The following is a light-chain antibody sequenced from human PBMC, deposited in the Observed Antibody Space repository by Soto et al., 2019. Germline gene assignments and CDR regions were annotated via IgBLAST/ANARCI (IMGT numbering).Light chain of an antibody. Sequence: EVVMTQSPATLSVSLGERATPSCRASESVLNNLAWYQQKPGQAPRLLIYGASTRATGIPARFSGSGSGTEFTLTISSLQSEDFGVYYCQQYNNWPPLTFGGGTKVDIK. J-gene: IGKJ4*01. CDR1: ESVLNN. V-gene: IGKV3D-15*01. CDR3: QQYNNWPPLT. CDR2: GAS.